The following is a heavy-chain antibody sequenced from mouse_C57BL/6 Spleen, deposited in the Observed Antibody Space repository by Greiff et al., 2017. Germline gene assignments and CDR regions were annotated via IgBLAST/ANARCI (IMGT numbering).Heavy chain of an antibody. CDR1: GYAFSRSW. J-gene: IGHJ2*01. V-gene: IGHV1-82*01. D-gene: IGHD1-1*01. Sequence: QVQLQQSGPELVKPGASVKISCKASGYAFSRSWMNWVKQRPGKGLEWIGRIYPGAGDTNYNGKFNGKATLTADKSSSTAYMKRSSLTSEDSAVYFCARGLFITTVVATDYWGQGTTLTVSS. CDR3: ARGLFITTVVATDY. CDR2: IYPGAGDT.